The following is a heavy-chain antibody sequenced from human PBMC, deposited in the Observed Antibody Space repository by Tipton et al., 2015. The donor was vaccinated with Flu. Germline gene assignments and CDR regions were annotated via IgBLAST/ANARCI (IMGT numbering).Heavy chain of an antibody. CDR1: GGSFSGYY. Sequence: LRLSCAVYGGSFSGYYWSWIRQPPGKGLEWIGYIYYSGITNYNPSLKSRVTISVDTSKNQFSLKLSSVTAADTAVYYCARVGGDYRDSSGFIPWFDLWGQGTLVTVSS. CDR2: IYYSGIT. J-gene: IGHJ5*02. V-gene: IGHV4-59*01. CDR3: ARVGGDYRDSSGFIPWFDL. D-gene: IGHD3-22*01.